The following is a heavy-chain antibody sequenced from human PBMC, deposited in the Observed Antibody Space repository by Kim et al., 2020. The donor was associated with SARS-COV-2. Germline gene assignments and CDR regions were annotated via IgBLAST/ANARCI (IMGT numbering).Heavy chain of an antibody. D-gene: IGHD2-15*01. Sequence: GGSLRLSCAASGFTVDEHAMHWVRQAPGKGLEWVSAIMWDSSRVGYADSVKGRFTISRDNAKKSLFLQMNSLRPEDPALYYCVKDITPGGADVWGQGTPV. V-gene: IGHV3-9*01. CDR2: IMWDSSRV. CDR3: VKDITPGGADV. CDR1: GFTVDEHA. J-gene: IGHJ6*02.